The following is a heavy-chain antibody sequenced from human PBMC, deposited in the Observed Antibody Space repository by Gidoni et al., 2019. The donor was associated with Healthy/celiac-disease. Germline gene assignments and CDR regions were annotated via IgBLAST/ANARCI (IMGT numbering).Heavy chain of an antibody. J-gene: IGHJ4*02. D-gene: IGHD5-18*01. V-gene: IGHV3-9*01. CDR3: AKGVDTAMAELFDY. Sequence: EVQLVESGGGLVQPGRSLRLSCAASGFTFDDYAMHWVRQAPGKGLEWVSGISWNSGSIGYADSVKGRFTISRDNAKNSLYLQMNSLRAEDTALYYCAKGVDTAMAELFDYWGQGTLVTVSS. CDR1: GFTFDDYA. CDR2: ISWNSGSI.